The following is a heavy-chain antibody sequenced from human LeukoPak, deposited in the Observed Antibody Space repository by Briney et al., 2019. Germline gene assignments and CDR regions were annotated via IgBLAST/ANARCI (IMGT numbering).Heavy chain of an antibody. CDR3: ARGTSGDYGANWFDP. CDR1: GYTLSELS. V-gene: IGHV1-24*01. J-gene: IGHJ5*02. Sequence: GASVKVSCKVSGYTLSELSIHWVRQAPGKGREWMGGFDPEDGETIYAQKFQGRGTITRNTSISTAYMELSSLRSEDTAVYYCARGTSGDYGANWFDPWGQGTLVTVSS. CDR2: FDPEDGET. D-gene: IGHD4-17*01.